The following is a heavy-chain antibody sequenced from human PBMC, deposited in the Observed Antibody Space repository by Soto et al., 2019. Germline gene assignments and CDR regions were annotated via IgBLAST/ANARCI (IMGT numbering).Heavy chain of an antibody. D-gene: IGHD2-2*02. J-gene: IGHJ6*03. CDR3: AKDSGCSSTSCYKGYMAV. V-gene: IGHV3-23*01. Sequence: SGGSPRRPCAASGFTLFNGAMRLVRPAPREGVGGFSAISGSGGSTYYADSLKGRFTISRDNSKNTLYLQMNSLRAEDTAVYYCAKDSGCSSTSCYKGYMAVWGKGTTVTVSS. CDR2: ISGSGGST. CDR1: GFTLFNGA.